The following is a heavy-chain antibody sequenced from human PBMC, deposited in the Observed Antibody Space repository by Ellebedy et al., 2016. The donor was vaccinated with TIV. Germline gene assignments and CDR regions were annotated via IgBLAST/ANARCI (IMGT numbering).Heavy chain of an antibody. CDR3: ARANQQGVVVVGPAPNFDF. CDR1: GYTFTSYG. D-gene: IGHD2-15*01. Sequence: ASVKVSCKASGYTFTSYGISWVRQAPGQGLEWMGWISAYTGNTNYAQKFQGRVIMTTDTSTSTAYMEVRSLRSDETAVYYCARANQQGVVVVGPAPNFDFWGQGTLVTVSS. CDR2: ISAYTGNT. V-gene: IGHV1-18*01. J-gene: IGHJ4*02.